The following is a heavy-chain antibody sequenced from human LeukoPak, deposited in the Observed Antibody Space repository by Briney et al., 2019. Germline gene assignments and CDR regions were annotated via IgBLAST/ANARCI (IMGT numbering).Heavy chain of an antibody. J-gene: IGHJ4*02. CDR1: GGSISSSSYY. CDR3: ARQRNGSWH. D-gene: IGHD1-26*01. V-gene: IGHV4-39*01. CDR2: IYYNGST. Sequence: SQTLSLTCTVSGGSISSSSYYWGWIRQPPGKGLEWIGSIYYNGSTYYNPSLKSRVTISVDTSKNQFSLKLSSVTAADTAVYYCARQRNGSWHWGQGTLVTVSS.